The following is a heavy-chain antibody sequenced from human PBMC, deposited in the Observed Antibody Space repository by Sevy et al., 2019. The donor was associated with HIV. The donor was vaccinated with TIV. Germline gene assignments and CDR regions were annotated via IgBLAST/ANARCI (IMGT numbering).Heavy chain of an antibody. V-gene: IGHV1-69*13. J-gene: IGHJ6*02. Sequence: ASVKVSCKASGGTFSNYAICWVRQAPGQGLEWMGGFIPMFDTANYAQKFQGKVTLTADGSTTTAYMELSSLRSDDTAVYYCADSYFDSSGYSPLYYYGMDVWGQGTTVTVSS. CDR3: ADSYFDSSGYSPLYYYGMDV. D-gene: IGHD3-22*01. CDR1: GGTFSNYA. CDR2: FIPMFDTA.